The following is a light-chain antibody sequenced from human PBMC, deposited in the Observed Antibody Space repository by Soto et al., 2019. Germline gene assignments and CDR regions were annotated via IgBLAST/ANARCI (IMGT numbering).Light chain of an antibody. V-gene: IGKV2-30*02. CDR2: KVS. CDR3: MQGTHRPWT. Sequence: DVVRAQTPLSQSVSLGQPASISCRADESLVHTNGNTYLNWFQLRPGQSPRRLIYKVSNRDSGVPDRFSGSGAGTDFTLKISRVEAEDVGVYYCMQGTHRPWTFGHGSKVDIK. J-gene: IGKJ1*01. CDR1: ESLVHTNGNTY.